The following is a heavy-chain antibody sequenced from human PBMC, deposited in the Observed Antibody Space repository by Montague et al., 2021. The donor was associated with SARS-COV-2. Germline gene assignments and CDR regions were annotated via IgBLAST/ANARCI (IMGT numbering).Heavy chain of an antibody. V-gene: IGHV4-61*01. D-gene: IGHD2-15*01. Sequence: SETLSLTCTVSGGSVRSGLYYWTWLRQPPGKGLEWIGNDYYSGTANHNPSLKSRLTLTVDTSKNQFSLKLSSVTAADTAIYYCASERLDCSGTSCYTNGLDVWGQGTMVTVSS. J-gene: IGHJ6*02. CDR2: DYYSGTA. CDR1: GGSVRSGLYY. CDR3: ASERLDCSGTSCYTNGLDV.